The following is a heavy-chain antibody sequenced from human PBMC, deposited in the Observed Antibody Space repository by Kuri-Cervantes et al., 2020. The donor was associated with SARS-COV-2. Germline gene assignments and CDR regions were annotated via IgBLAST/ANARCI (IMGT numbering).Heavy chain of an antibody. D-gene: IGHD2-2*01. CDR3: AGGYCSSASCYSPLDY. Sequence: ESLKISCTVSGGSISSSSHYWGWIRQPPGKGLEWIGSIYHSGSTYYNPSLKSRVTISVDTSKNQFSLKLSSVTAADTAVYYCAGGYCSSASCYSPLDYWGQGTLVTVSS. V-gene: IGHV4-39*07. CDR1: GGSISSSSHY. J-gene: IGHJ4*02. CDR2: IYHSGST.